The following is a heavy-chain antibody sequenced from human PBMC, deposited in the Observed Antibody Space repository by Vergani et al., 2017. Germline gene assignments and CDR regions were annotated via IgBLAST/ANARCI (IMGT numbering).Heavy chain of an antibody. D-gene: IGHD3-22*01. J-gene: IGHJ6*02. CDR2: ISSSSSTI. CDR3: ARDLRGTGVYYDSSGYPLPDYYYYGMDV. Sequence: QVQLVESGGGLVKPGGSLRLSCAASGFTFSDYYMSWIRQAPGKGLEWVSYISSSSSTIYYADSVKGRFTISRDNAKNSLYLQMNSLRAEDTAVYYCARDLRGTGVYYDSSGYPLPDYYYYGMDVWGQGTTVTVSS. CDR1: GFTFSDYY. V-gene: IGHV3-11*01.